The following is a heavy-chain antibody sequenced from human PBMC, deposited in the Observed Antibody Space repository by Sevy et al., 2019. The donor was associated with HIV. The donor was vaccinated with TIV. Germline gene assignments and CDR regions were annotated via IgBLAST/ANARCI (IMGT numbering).Heavy chain of an antibody. J-gene: IGHJ4*02. Sequence: GGSLRLSCAASGFSFSSYALHWVRQAPGKGLEYVSAISSNGGSTYYADSVKGRFTTSRDNSKNTLYLQMGGLRAEDMAVYYCAREGVGGYSYSLDYWGQGTLVTVSS. V-gene: IGHV3-64*02. CDR2: ISSNGGST. D-gene: IGHD5-18*01. CDR3: AREGVGGYSYSLDY. CDR1: GFSFSSYA.